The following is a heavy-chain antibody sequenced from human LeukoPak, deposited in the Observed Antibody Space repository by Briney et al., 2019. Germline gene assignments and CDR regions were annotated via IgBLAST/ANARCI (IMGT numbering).Heavy chain of an antibody. CDR2: INAGNGNT. D-gene: IGHD6-19*01. J-gene: IGHJ4*02. CDR1: GYTFTSYA. Sequence: ASVKVSCKASGYTFTSYAMHWVRQAPGQRLEWMGWINAGNGNTKYSQKFQGRDTITRDTSASTAYMELSSLRSVDTAVYYCARNYSSGWFDYWGQGTLVTVSS. CDR3: ARNYSSGWFDY. V-gene: IGHV1-3*01.